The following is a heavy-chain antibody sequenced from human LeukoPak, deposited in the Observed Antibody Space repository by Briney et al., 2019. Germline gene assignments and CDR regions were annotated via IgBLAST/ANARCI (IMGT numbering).Heavy chain of an antibody. CDR2: ISGSSSGSTSIT. D-gene: IGHD3-3*01. Sequence: GGSLRLSCEFSGIIFSTYAMNWVCQAPGKGLEWISYISGSSSGSTSITQYADSVKGRFTISRDNAKNSLHLQMDSLSAEDTAVYYCARDFWSGYYTEDWGQGALVIVPS. J-gene: IGHJ4*02. CDR1: GIIFSTYA. V-gene: IGHV3-48*04. CDR3: ARDFWSGYYTED.